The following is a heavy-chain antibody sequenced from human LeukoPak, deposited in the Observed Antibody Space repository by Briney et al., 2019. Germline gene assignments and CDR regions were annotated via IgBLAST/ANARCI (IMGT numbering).Heavy chain of an antibody. CDR1: GASISSYY. Sequence: PSETLSLTCTVSGASISSYYWSWIRQPPGKGLEWIGYMYYSGSTNYNPSLKSRVTISVDTSKNQFSLRLSSVTAADTAVYYCAGHRYYYDSSGYYYQPWGQGTLVTVS. V-gene: IGHV4-59*01. CDR2: MYYSGST. CDR3: AGHRYYYDSSGYYYQP. D-gene: IGHD3-22*01. J-gene: IGHJ5*02.